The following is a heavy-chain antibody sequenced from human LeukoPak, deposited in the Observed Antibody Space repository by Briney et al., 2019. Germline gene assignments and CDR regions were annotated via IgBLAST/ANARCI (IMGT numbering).Heavy chain of an antibody. CDR3: ARNPSSDGFDY. D-gene: IGHD3-22*01. V-gene: IGHV4-39*07. CDR1: GGSISSSSYY. Sequence: SETLSLTCTVSGGSISSSSYYWGWIRQPPGKGLEWIGSIYYSGSTYYNPSLKSRVTISVDTSKNQFSLKLSSVTAADTAVYYCARNPSSDGFDYWGQGTLVTVSS. J-gene: IGHJ4*02. CDR2: IYYSGST.